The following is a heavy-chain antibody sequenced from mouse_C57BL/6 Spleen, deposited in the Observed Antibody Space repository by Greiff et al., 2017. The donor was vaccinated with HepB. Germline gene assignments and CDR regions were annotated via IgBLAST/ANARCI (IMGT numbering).Heavy chain of an antibody. CDR2: ISSGGSYT. CDR1: GFTFSSYG. D-gene: IGHD2-4*01. CDR3: ASQWGYDYDRGFAY. J-gene: IGHJ3*01. Sequence: EVMLVESGGDLVKPGGSLKLSCAASGFTFSSYGMSWVRQTPDKRLEWVATISSGGSYTYYPDSVKGRFTISRDNAKKTLYLQMSSLKSEDTAMYYCASQWGYDYDRGFAYWGQGTLVTVSA. V-gene: IGHV5-6*01.